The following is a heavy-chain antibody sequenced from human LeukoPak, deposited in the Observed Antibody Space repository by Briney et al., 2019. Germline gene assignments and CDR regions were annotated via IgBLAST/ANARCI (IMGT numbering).Heavy chain of an antibody. CDR3: ARLERHRYYFDY. D-gene: IGHD1-1*01. CDR2: INHSGST. Sequence: SETLSLTCAVYGGSFSGYYWSWIRQPPGKGLEWIGEINHSGSTNYNPSLKSRVTMSVDTSKNQFSLKLSSVTAADTAVYYCARLERHRYYFDYWGQGTLVTVSS. V-gene: IGHV4-34*01. J-gene: IGHJ4*02. CDR1: GGSFSGYY.